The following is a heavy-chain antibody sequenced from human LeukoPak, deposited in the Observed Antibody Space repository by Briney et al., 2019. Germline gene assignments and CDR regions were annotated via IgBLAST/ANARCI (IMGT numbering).Heavy chain of an antibody. CDR1: GFTFSDYY. D-gene: IGHD5-24*01. CDR3: ARDRLRWLQI. Sequence: GGSPRLSCAASGFTFSDYYMSWIRQAPGKGLEWVSYISSSGTTIYYPDSVKGRFTISRDNAKNSLYLQMNSLRAEDTAVYYCARDRLRWLQIWGQGTLVTVSS. CDR2: ISSSGTTI. J-gene: IGHJ4*02. V-gene: IGHV3-11*01.